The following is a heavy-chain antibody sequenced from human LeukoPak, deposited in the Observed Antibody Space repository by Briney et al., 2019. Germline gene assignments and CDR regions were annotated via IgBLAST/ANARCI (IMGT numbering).Heavy chain of an antibody. CDR3: ARGYCGGDCYGD. CDR1: GFSFSDYS. Sequence: GGSLRLSCAASGFSFSDYSMNWVRQAPGKGLEWVRSIRSSTSNIYYADSVKGRFTISRDNTKSSLYLQMNSLRVEDMAVYYCARGYCGGDCYGDWGQGTLVTVSS. V-gene: IGHV3-21*01. J-gene: IGHJ1*01. D-gene: IGHD2-21*02. CDR2: IRSSTSNI.